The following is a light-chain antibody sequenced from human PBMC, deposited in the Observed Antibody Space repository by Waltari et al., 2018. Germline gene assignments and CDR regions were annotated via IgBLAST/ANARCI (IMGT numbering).Light chain of an antibody. Sequence: SYELTQPPSVSVSPGTTASITCSGAKLGDQYACWYQQKPGQSPLLVVYQDTKRPSGIPERFSGSKSGDTASLTITGTQAMDEADYYCQAWDNVPHVVFGGGTKLTV. CDR3: QAWDNVPHVV. CDR1: KLGDQY. V-gene: IGLV3-1*01. CDR2: QDT. J-gene: IGLJ2*01.